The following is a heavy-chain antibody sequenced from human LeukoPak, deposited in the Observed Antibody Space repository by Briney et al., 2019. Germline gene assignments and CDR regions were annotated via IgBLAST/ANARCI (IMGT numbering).Heavy chain of an antibody. CDR3: ARDQDGCNFKYYYGMDV. D-gene: IGHD5-24*01. Sequence: ASVKVSCKASGYTFTTYAIHWVRQAPGRSLEWMGRINAGNGDAKYSQNFHDRITITRDTSASTVYMELTSLRSEDTAVYYCARDQDGCNFKYYYGMDVWGQGTTVTVSS. CDR1: GYTFTTYA. CDR2: INAGNGDA. V-gene: IGHV1-3*01. J-gene: IGHJ6*02.